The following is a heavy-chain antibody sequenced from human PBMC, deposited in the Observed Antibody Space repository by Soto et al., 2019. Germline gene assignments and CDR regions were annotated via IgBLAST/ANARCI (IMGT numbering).Heavy chain of an antibody. CDR1: GGSIGSGDYY. Sequence: QVQLQESGPGLVKPSQTLSITCTVSGGSIGSGDYYWSWIRQHPGKGLEWIGYIYYSGDTYYNPSIQSGVSISVHTPETPFTPRGPALTAADPAVYYCAREVSPNRSGWYTLLASWFDSWGPGTLVTVSS. CDR2: IYYSGDT. D-gene: IGHD6-13*01. CDR3: AREVSPNRSGWYTLLASWFDS. J-gene: IGHJ5*01. V-gene: IGHV4-31*03.